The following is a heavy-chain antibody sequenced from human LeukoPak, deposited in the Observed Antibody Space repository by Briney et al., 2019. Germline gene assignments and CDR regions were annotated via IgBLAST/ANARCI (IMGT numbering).Heavy chain of an antibody. Sequence: PGGSLRLSCTASGVTFSGHWIHWVRQPPGMGLVWVSRINERGTDSVYAESVKGRFTISRDNAKNTVYLQMNSLRAEDTAVYYCVRDETLWTLDWWGQGTLVSVSS. D-gene: IGHD1-1*01. V-gene: IGHV3-74*03. CDR2: INERGTDS. CDR3: VRDETLWTLDW. CDR1: GVTFSGHW. J-gene: IGHJ4*02.